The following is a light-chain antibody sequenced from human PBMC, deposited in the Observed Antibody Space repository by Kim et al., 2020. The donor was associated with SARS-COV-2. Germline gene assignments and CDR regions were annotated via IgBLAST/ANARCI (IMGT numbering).Light chain of an antibody. CDR3: QHYKNYPRT. J-gene: IGKJ1*01. CDR2: KAS. V-gene: IGKV1-5*03. CDR1: QTINSW. Sequence: DIQMTQSPSTLSASVGDRVTITCRASQTINSWLAWYQQKPGKAPKVLIYKASSLESGVPSRFSGSGSETEFTLTITSLQPDDFATYYCQHYKNYPRTFGQGTKVEIK.